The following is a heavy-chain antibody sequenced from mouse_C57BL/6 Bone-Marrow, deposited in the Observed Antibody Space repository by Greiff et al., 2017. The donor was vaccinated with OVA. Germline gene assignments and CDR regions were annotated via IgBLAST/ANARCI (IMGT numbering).Heavy chain of an antibody. CDR2: ISPGDGDT. D-gene: IGHD1-1*01. V-gene: IGHV1-80*01. Sequence: VQLQQSGAELVKPGASVKISCKASGYAFSRYWMNWVKQRPGKGLEWIGQISPGDGDTNYHGKFKGKATLTAYKSTSTGDMQRSSLTSEDSAVYCCARRNYYGPPDYWGQGTTLTVSS. J-gene: IGHJ2*01. CDR3: ARRNYYGPPDY. CDR1: GYAFSRYW.